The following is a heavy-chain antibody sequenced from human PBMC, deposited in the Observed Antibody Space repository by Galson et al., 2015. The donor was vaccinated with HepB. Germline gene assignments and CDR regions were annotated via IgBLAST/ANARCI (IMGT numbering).Heavy chain of an antibody. D-gene: IGHD3-10*01. Sequence: SLRLSCAASGFTFSSYAMSWVRQAPGKGLEWVSAISGSGGSTYYADSEKGRFTISRDNSKNTLYLQMDSLRAEDTAVYYCAKDLAKYGSGGGPIDYWGQGTLVTVSS. CDR3: AKDLAKYGSGGGPIDY. V-gene: IGHV3-23*01. J-gene: IGHJ4*02. CDR1: GFTFSSYA. CDR2: ISGSGGST.